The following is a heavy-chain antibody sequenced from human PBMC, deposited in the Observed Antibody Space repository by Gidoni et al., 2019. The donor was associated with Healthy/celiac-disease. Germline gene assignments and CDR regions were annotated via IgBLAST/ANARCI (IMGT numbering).Heavy chain of an antibody. D-gene: IGHD2-15*01. CDR2: IYSVGST. CDR3: ARGIGEFDY. V-gene: IGHV3-66*02. CDR1: GFTVSSNY. Sequence: EVHLLDSGGGLFQPGGSLRLSFTASGFTVSSNYMRWVRHAPGKGMEWVSVIYSVGSTYYADSVKGRFTISRDNSKNTVYLQMNSLRDEDTAVYYCARGIGEFDYWGQGTLVTVSS. J-gene: IGHJ4*02.